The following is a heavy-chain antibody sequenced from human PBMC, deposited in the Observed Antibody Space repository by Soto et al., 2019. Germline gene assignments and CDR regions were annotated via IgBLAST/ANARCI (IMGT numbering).Heavy chain of an antibody. CDR3: AKTRRPYSSSYNWFDP. V-gene: IGHV3-23*01. CDR1: GFTFSSYA. CDR2: ISGSGGST. J-gene: IGHJ5*02. D-gene: IGHD6-6*01. Sequence: EVQLLESGGGLVQPGGSLRLSCAASGFTFSSYAMSWVRQAPGKGLEWVSAISGSGGSTYYADSVKGRFTISRDNSKNTLYLQMNSLRAEDTAVYYCAKTRRPYSSSYNWFDPWGQGTLVTVSS.